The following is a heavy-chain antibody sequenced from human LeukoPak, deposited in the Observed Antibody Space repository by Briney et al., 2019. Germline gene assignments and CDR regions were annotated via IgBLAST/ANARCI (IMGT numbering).Heavy chain of an antibody. D-gene: IGHD6-13*01. CDR3: ARESLSGVIAAADPFDY. J-gene: IGHJ4*02. Sequence: ASVKVSCKASGGTFNRHAISWVRQAPGQGLEWMGRIIPIRNIANSAQKFQDRVTITADKSTSTAYMELSSLRSEDTAVYYCARESLSGVIAAADPFDYWGQGSLVTVSS. CDR1: GGTFNRHA. V-gene: IGHV1-69*04. CDR2: IIPIRNIA.